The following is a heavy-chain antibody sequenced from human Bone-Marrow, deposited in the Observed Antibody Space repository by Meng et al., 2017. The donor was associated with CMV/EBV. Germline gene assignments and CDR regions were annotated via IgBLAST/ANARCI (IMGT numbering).Heavy chain of an antibody. Sequence: SFFVHWVRQAPGQGLEWMGIINPSGGSTIYARRFQGRVTMTRDTSTSTVYMELSSLRSEDTAVYYCARDPPYCSGGSCYSGVYCDYWGQGTLVTVSS. V-gene: IGHV1-46*01. CDR1: SFF. D-gene: IGHD2-15*01. J-gene: IGHJ4*02. CDR2: INPSGGST. CDR3: ARDPPYCSGGSCYSGVYCDY.